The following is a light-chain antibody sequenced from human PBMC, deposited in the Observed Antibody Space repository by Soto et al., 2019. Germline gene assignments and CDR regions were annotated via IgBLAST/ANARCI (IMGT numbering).Light chain of an antibody. CDR2: GTS. Sequence: EIVLTQSPGTLSLSPGERVTLSCRASQSVRSSFFAWYQLKPGQAPKLLIYGTSSRATGIPDRFSGSGSGTDFTLTISRLEPEDFAVYYCQQYGSSLYSFGQGTKLELK. CDR3: QQYGSSLYS. J-gene: IGKJ2*03. V-gene: IGKV3-20*01. CDR1: QSVRSSF.